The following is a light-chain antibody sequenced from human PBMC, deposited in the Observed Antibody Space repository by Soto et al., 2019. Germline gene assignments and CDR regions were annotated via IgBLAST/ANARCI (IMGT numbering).Light chain of an antibody. V-gene: IGKV1-5*03. CDR2: KAS. J-gene: IGKJ1*01. CDR3: QHYNSYSEA. Sequence: IQLTQSPSSLSASVGDRVTIPCRASQSISSWLAWYQQKPGKAPNLLIYKASHLENGVPSRFSGSGSGTEFTLTISSLQPDDFATYYCQHYNSYSEAFGQGTKVDIK. CDR1: QSISSW.